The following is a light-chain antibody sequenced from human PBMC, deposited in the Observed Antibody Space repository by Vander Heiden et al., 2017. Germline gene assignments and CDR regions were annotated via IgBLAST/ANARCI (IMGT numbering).Light chain of an antibody. CDR3: QVWDSSSDHGV. Sequence: SPVLTQPPSVSVAPGQTARITCGGNKIGSKSVHWYQQKPGQAPVLVVYDDSDRPSGIPERFSGSNSGNTATLTISRVEAGDEADYYCQVWDSSSDHGVFGGGTKLTVL. V-gene: IGLV3-21*02. CDR1: KIGSKS. J-gene: IGLJ2*01. CDR2: DDS.